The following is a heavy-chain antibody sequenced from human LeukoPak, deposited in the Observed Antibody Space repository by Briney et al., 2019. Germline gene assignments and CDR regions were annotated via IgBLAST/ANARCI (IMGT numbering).Heavy chain of an antibody. V-gene: IGHV3-30-3*01. J-gene: IGHJ4*02. CDR3: ARAPGGGFGTSLWFPFDY. D-gene: IGHD3-10*01. CDR2: ISYDGSNK. CDR1: GFTFSSYA. Sequence: PGGSLRLSCAASGFTFSSYAMHWVRQAPGKGLEWVAVISYDGSNKYYADSVKGRFTISRDNSKNTLYLQMNSLRAEDTAVYYCARAPGGGFGTSLWFPFDYWGQGTLVTVSS.